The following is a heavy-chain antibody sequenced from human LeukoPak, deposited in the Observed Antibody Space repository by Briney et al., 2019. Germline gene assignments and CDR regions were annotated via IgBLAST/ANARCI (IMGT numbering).Heavy chain of an antibody. D-gene: IGHD4-23*01. J-gene: IGHJ3*02. V-gene: IGHV1-69*05. Sequence: SMKVSCKASGGTFSSYAISWVRQAPGQGLEWMGRIIPIFGTANYAQKFQGRVTITTDESTSTAYMELSSLRSEDTAVYYCAREMVVTDAFDIWGQGTMVTVSS. CDR1: GGTFSSYA. CDR3: AREMVVTDAFDI. CDR2: IIPIFGTA.